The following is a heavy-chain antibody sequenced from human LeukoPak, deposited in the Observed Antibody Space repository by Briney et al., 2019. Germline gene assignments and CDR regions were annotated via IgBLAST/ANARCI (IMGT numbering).Heavy chain of an antibody. CDR1: GGSSSVYY. D-gene: IGHD6-13*01. V-gene: IGHV4-59*08. CDR3: ARHQWAAAGYYYYYGMDV. Sequence: SETLSLTCAVYGGSSSVYYWSWIRQPPGKGLEWIGYIYYSGSTNYNPSLKSRVTISVDTSKNQFSLKLSSVTAADTAVYYCARHQWAAAGYYYYYGMDVWGQGTTVTVSS. CDR2: IYYSGST. J-gene: IGHJ6*02.